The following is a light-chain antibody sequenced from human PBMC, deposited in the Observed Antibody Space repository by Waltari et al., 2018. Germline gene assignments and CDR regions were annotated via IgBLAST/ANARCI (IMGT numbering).Light chain of an antibody. CDR1: PSNIGNDV. CDR3: GAWDTSLTAYV. Sequence: QSVLTQPPSVSAIPGQKVTIPCSGSPSNIGNDVVSWYQQPPGTVPKLLVYDTYKRPSVIPDRFSGSKSGTSATLDITGLQTGDEAHYYCGAWDTSLTAYVFGTGTEVTVL. J-gene: IGLJ1*01. CDR2: DTY. V-gene: IGLV1-51*01.